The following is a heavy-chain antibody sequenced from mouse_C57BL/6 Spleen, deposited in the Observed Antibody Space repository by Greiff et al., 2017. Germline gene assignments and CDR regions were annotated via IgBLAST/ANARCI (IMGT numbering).Heavy chain of an antibody. CDR1: GFTFSDYG. CDR2: ISSGSSTI. J-gene: IGHJ4*01. Sequence: EVKLVESGGGLVKPGGSLKLSCAASGFTFSDYGMHWVRQAPEKGLEWVAYISSGSSTIYNADIVKGRFTISRDNAKNTLFLQMTSLRSEDKAMYYCARDNSMDYWGQETSDTVSS. CDR3: ARDNSMDY. V-gene: IGHV5-17*01. D-gene: IGHD1-3*01.